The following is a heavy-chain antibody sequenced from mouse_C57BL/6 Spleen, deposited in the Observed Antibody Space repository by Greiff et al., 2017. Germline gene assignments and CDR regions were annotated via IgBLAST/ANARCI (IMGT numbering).Heavy chain of an antibody. CDR1: GYAFSSSW. D-gene: IGHD2-3*01. J-gene: IGHJ2*01. CDR3: ARKNYDGYYFDY. V-gene: IGHV1-82*01. CDR2: IYPGDGDT. Sequence: QVQLQQSGPELVKPGASVKISCKASGYAFSSSWMNWVKQRPGKGLEWIGRIYPGDGDTNYNGKFKGKATLTADKSSSTAYMQLSSLTSEDSAVCFCARKNYDGYYFDYWGQGTTLTVSS.